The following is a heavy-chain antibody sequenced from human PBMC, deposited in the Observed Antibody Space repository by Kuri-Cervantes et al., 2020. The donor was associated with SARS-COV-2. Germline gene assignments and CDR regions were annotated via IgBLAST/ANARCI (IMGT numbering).Heavy chain of an antibody. CDR2: INHSGST. CDR3: AGSSWSDWYFDL. CDR1: GGSFSGYY. Sequence: ESLKISCAVYGGSFSGYYWSWIRQPPGKGLEWIGEINHSGSTNYNPSLKSRVTVSVDTSKNQFSLKLSSVTAADTAVYYCAGSSWSDWYFDLWGRGTLVTVSS. D-gene: IGHD6-13*01. J-gene: IGHJ2*01. V-gene: IGHV4-34*01.